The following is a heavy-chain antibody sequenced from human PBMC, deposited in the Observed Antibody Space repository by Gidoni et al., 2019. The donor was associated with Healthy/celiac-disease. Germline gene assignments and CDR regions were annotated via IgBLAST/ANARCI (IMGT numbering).Heavy chain of an antibody. CDR3: TNLYDFWSGYPRDAFDI. V-gene: IGHV3-73*02. D-gene: IGHD3-3*01. CDR1: GVTFSGSA. Sequence: EVQLVESGGGVVQPGGSLKLSWAASGVTFSGSAMHWCRQASGKGLEGVGRIRSKANSYATAYAASVKGRFTISRDDSKNTAYLQMNSLKTEDTAVYYCTNLYDFWSGYPRDAFDIWGQGTMVTVSS. CDR2: IRSKANSYAT. J-gene: IGHJ3*02.